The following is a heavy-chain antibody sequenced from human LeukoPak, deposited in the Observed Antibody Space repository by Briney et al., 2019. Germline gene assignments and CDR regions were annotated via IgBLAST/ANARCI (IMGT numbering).Heavy chain of an antibody. CDR2: INPNRGIT. Sequence: GASVKVSCKASVDTFSNYYILWVRQAPGQGLEWMAWINPNRGITNYAQKFQDRVTITADNSTSTAYMELSSLKSEDTAVYYYARVGDSSSGSSDFDYWGQGTPVTVSS. CDR3: ARVGDSSSGSSDFDY. V-gene: IGHV1-69*04. D-gene: IGHD6-6*01. CDR1: VDTFSNYY. J-gene: IGHJ4*02.